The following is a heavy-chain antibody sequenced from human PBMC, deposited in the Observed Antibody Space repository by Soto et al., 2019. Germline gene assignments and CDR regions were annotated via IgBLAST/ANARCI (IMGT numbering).Heavy chain of an antibody. CDR1: GGSISSSSYY. CDR2: IYYSGST. Sequence: SETLSLTCTVSGGSISSSSYYWGWIRQPPGKGLEWIGSIYYSGSTYYNPSLKSRVTISVDTSKNQFSLKLSSVTAADTAVYYCARLVAYDFWSGYPDYWGQGTQVTVSS. CDR3: ARLVAYDFWSGYPDY. J-gene: IGHJ4*02. V-gene: IGHV4-39*01. D-gene: IGHD3-3*01.